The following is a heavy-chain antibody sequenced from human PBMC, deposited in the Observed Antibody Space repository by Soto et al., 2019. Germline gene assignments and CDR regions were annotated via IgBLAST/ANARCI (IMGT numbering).Heavy chain of an antibody. J-gene: IGHJ2*01. V-gene: IGHV1-69*01. CDR2: IIPIFGTA. CDR3: ARNGGSYLVYRYFDL. Sequence: QVQLVQSGAEVKKPGSSVKVSCKASGGTFSSYAISWVRQAPGQGLEWMGGIIPIFGTANYAQKFQGRVTITANESTSTANMELSSLRSEDTAVYYCARNGGSYLVYRYFDLWGRGTLVTVSS. CDR1: GGTFSSYA. D-gene: IGHD1-26*01.